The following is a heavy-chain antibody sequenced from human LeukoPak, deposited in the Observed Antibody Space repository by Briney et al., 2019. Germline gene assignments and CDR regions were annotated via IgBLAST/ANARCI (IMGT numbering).Heavy chain of an antibody. V-gene: IGHV1-3*01. Sequence: ASVKVSCKASGYTFTSYAMHWVRQAPGQRLEWMGWINAGNGNTKYSQEFQGRVTITRDTSASTAYMELSSLRSEDTAVYYCARESHDVGAYYFDYWGQGTLVTVSS. J-gene: IGHJ4*02. CDR2: INAGNGNT. CDR1: GYTFTSYA. CDR3: ARESHDVGAYYFDY. D-gene: IGHD1-26*01.